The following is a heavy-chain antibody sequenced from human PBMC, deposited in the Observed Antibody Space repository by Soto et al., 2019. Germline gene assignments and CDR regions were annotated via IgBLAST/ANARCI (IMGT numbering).Heavy chain of an antibody. CDR2: MEGSSNYR. CDR3: ARHGRITVAGDCFDS. V-gene: IGHV3-21*01. J-gene: IGHJ3*02. Sequence: PGGSLRLSCAASGFTLSSYTMNWVSQAPGKGLQWVSSMEGSSNYRYYADSLRGRFTISRDNAKNSLYLEMSSLRAEDTATYYCARHGRITVAGDCFDSWGQGTVVTVSS. D-gene: IGHD6-19*01. CDR1: GFTLSSYT.